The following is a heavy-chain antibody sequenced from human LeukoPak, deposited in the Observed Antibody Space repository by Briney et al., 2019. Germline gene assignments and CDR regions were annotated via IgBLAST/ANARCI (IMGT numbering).Heavy chain of an antibody. D-gene: IGHD3-10*01. Sequence: SETLSLTCTVSGYSISSGYYWGWIRQPPGKGLEWIGSIYHSGSTIYNPSLKSRVSISVDTSKNQFSLRLSSVTAADTAVYYCARVRGGLDYWGQGTLVTVSS. V-gene: IGHV4-38-2*02. J-gene: IGHJ4*02. CDR1: GYSISSGYY. CDR3: ARVRGGLDY. CDR2: IYHSGST.